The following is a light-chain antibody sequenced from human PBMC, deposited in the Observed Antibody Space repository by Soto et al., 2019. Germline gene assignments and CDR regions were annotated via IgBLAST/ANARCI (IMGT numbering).Light chain of an antibody. CDR1: QDICNH. CDR2: AAS. V-gene: IGKV1-17*03. CDR3: LQHDSFPPT. J-gene: IGKJ5*01. Sequence: DIQMTQSPSAMSASLGDRVTISCRASQDICNHLAWFQQKPGKVPQRLIYAASSLQTGVPSRFSGSGSGTDLTLTINSLQPEDFATYYCLQHDSFPPTFGQGTRLEIX.